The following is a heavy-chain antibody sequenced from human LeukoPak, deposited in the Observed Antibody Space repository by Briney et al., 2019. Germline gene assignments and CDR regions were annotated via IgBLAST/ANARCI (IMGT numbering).Heavy chain of an antibody. CDR3: ARDLSTIAPDWYFDL. Sequence: ASVKVSCKASGYTFTSYGISWVRQAPGQGLEWMGWISAYNGNANHAQKLQGRVTMTTDTSTSTAYMELRSLRSDDTAVYYCARDLSTIAPDWYFDLWGRGTLVTVSS. J-gene: IGHJ2*01. CDR1: GYTFTSYG. V-gene: IGHV1-18*01. CDR2: ISAYNGNA. D-gene: IGHD2/OR15-2a*01.